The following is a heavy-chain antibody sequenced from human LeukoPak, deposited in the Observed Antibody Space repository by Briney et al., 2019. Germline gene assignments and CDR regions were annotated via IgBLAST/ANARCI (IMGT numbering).Heavy chain of an antibody. CDR1: GGTFSSYA. D-gene: IGHD1-26*01. J-gene: IGHJ4*02. CDR2: IIPIFGTT. V-gene: IGHV1-69*05. CDR3: ARGVKGRSGSYYASFDY. Sequence: ASVKVSCKASGGTFSSYAISWVRQAPGQGLEWMGGIIPIFGTTNYAQKFQGRVTITTDESTSTAYMVLSSLRSEDTAVYYCARGVKGRSGSYYASFDYWGQGTLVTVSS.